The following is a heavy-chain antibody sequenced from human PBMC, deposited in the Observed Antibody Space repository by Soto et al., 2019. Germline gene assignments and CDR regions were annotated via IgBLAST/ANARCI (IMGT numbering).Heavy chain of an antibody. CDR3: ASQIAAAGVMADY. Sequence: GESLKISCKGSGYSFTSYWIGWLRQMPGKGLEWMGIIYPGDSDTRYSPSFQGQVTISADKSISTAYLQWSSLKASDTAMYYCASQIAAAGVMADYWGQGTLVTVSS. CDR2: IYPGDSDT. D-gene: IGHD6-13*01. V-gene: IGHV5-51*01. J-gene: IGHJ4*02. CDR1: GYSFTSYW.